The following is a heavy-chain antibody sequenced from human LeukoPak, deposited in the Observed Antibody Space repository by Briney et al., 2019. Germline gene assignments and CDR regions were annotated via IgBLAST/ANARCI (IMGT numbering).Heavy chain of an antibody. Sequence: GGSLRLSCAASAFTFHDYGMSWVRQAPGKGLEWVSGINWNSGSTGYADSVKGRFTISRDNGKNSLYLQMNSLRDEETALYYCARAKDCSSMTCPYDIWGQGKMVTVSS. D-gene: IGHD2-2*01. CDR2: INWNSGST. V-gene: IGHV3-20*04. CDR1: AFTFHDYG. CDR3: ARAKDCSSMTCPYDI. J-gene: IGHJ3*02.